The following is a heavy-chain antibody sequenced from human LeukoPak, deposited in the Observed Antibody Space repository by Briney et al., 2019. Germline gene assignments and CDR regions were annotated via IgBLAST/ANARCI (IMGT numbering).Heavy chain of an antibody. J-gene: IGHJ4*02. CDR1: GFTFSSYV. V-gene: IGHV3-33*01. D-gene: IGHD2-2*02. CDR3: ARDNGYCSSTSCYTLGLFDY. CDR2: IWYDGSNK. Sequence: GRSLRLSCAASGFTFSSYVMHRVRQAPGKGLEWVAVIWYDGSNKYYADSVKGRFTISRDNSKNTLYLQMNSLRAEDTAVYYCARDNGYCSSTSCYTLGLFDYWGQGTLVTVSS.